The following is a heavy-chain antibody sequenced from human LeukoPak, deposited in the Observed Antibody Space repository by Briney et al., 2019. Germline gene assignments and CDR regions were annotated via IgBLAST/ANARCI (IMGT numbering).Heavy chain of an antibody. Sequence: GGSVRLSCAASGFTFSSYGMQWVRQAPGKGREWVAVIGYDGSNKYYADSVKGRFTISRDNSKNTLYLQMNSLRAEDTAVYYCARDRGMVRGVRFYYYYGMHVWGKGTTVTVSS. V-gene: IGHV3-33*01. J-gene: IGHJ6*04. CDR1: GFTFSSYG. CDR3: ARDRGMVRGVRFYYYYGMHV. CDR2: IGYDGSNK. D-gene: IGHD3-10*01.